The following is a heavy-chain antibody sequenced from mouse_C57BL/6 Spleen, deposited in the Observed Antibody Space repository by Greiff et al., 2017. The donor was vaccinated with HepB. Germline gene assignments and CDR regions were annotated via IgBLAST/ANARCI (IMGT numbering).Heavy chain of an antibody. D-gene: IGHD2-4*01. CDR3: ARTYYDYDGGSWFAY. Sequence: LQESGPGLVQPSQSLSITCTVSGFSLTSYGVHWVRQSPGKGLEWLGVIWSGGSTDYNAAFISRLSISKDNSKSQVFFKMNSLQADDTAIYYCARTYYDYDGGSWFAYWGQGTLVTVSA. CDR2: IWSGGST. V-gene: IGHV2-2*01. CDR1: GFSLTSYG. J-gene: IGHJ3*01.